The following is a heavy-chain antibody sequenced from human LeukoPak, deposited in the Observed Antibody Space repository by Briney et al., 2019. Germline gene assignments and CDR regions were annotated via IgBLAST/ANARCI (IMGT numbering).Heavy chain of an antibody. J-gene: IGHJ3*02. CDR2: ISPYNGNT. D-gene: IGHD1-1*01. Sequence: ASVKVSCKASGYTFTSYGISWVRQAPGQGLEWMGWISPYNGNTNYAQKLQGRVTMTTDTSTSAAYMELRSLRSDEPAVYYCARDHVQLERGDAFDIWGQGTMDTVSS. CDR1: GYTFTSYG. CDR3: ARDHVQLERGDAFDI. V-gene: IGHV1-18*01.